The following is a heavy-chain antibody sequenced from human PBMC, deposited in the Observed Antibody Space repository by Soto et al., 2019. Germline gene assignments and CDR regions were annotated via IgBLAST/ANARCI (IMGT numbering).Heavy chain of an antibody. CDR2: IIPVFGTP. CDR1: GYIFKNYA. D-gene: IGHD3-16*02. J-gene: IGHJ4*02. Sequence: SVKVSCKSSGYIFKNYAVTWLRQAPGQGLEWMGGIIPVFGTPGYSQKFRGRVTITADESTSTVYMELRSLTSEDTAVYYCARHLYDYVWGSYRHWGQGTLVTVSS. CDR3: ARHLYDYVWGSYRH. V-gene: IGHV1-69*13.